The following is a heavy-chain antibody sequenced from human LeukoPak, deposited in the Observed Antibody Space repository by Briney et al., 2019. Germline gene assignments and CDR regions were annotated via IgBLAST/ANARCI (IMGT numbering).Heavy chain of an antibody. CDR1: GFTFDDYA. CDR3: ARNAF. Sequence: GGSLRLSCAASGFTFDDYAMHWVRQAPGKGLEWVSGINWNSGIIGYADSVKGRFTVSRDNAKNALYLQMNSLRPEDTAVYYCARNAFWGQGTLITVPS. J-gene: IGHJ4*02. V-gene: IGHV3-9*01. CDR2: INWNSGII.